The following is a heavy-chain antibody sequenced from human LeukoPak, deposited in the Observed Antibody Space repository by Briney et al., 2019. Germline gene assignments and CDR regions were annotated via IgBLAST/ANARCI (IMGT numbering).Heavy chain of an antibody. J-gene: IGHJ4*02. Sequence: SETLSLTCVVYGGSFSGYHWSWIRQPPGEGLEWIGEINHSGSTNYNPSLKSRVSISVDTSKNQFSLKLPSVTAADTAVYYCARRDGRFIMVRGVITAAQPFDYWGQGTLVTVSS. V-gene: IGHV4-34*01. CDR2: INHSGST. D-gene: IGHD3-10*01. CDR1: GGSFSGYH. CDR3: ARRDGRFIMVRGVITAAQPFDY.